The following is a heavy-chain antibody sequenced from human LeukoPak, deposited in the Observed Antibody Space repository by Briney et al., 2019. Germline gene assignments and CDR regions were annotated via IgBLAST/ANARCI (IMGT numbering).Heavy chain of an antibody. J-gene: IGHJ4*02. D-gene: IGHD4-17*01. Sequence: ASVKVSCKASGYTLTSYYMHWVRQAPGQGLEWMGIFNPSGGGTSYAQKFQGRVTLTRDTSTTTVYMELSSLRSEDTAVYYCAVGLTVTYLDYWGQGTLVTVSS. CDR3: AVGLTVTYLDY. CDR1: GYTLTSYY. V-gene: IGHV1-46*01. CDR2: FNPSGGGT.